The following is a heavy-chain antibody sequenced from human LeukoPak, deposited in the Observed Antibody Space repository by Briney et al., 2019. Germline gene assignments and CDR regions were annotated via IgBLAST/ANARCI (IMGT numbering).Heavy chain of an antibody. D-gene: IGHD6-19*01. J-gene: IGHJ4*02. CDR1: GYSISSGYY. Sequence: SETLSLTCTVSGYSISSGYYWGWIRQPPGKGLEWIGSIYHSGSTYYNPSLKSRVTISVDTSKNQFSLKLSSVTAADTAVYYCARDDSSGGVYFDYWGQGTLVTVSS. CDR2: IYHSGST. V-gene: IGHV4-38-2*02. CDR3: ARDDSSGGVYFDY.